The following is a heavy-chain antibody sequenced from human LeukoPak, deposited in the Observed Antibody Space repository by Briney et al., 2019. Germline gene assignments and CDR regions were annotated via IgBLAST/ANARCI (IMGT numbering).Heavy chain of an antibody. CDR2: IYYSGST. J-gene: IGHJ6*02. D-gene: IGHD2-2*01. CDR3: ARHRPFCSSTSCYQYGMDV. V-gene: IGHV4-59*08. CDR1: GGSISSHY. Sequence: SETLSLTCTVSGGSISSHYWSWIREPPGKGLEWIGYIYYSGSTNYNPSLKSRVTISVDTSKNQFSLKLSSVTAADTAVYYCARHRPFCSSTSCYQYGMDVWGQGTTVTVSS.